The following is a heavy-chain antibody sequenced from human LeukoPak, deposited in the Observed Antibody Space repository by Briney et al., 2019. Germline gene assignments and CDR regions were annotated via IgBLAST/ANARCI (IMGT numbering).Heavy chain of an antibody. V-gene: IGHV3-64*01. D-gene: IGHD2-2*01. CDR1: GFTFSSYS. Sequence: GGSLRLSCAASGFTFSSYSMSWVRQAPGKGLEYVSAISTNGGSTYYANSVEGRFTISRDNSKNTLYLQMGSVRAEDMAVYYCARWGSTSCYDYWGQGTLVTVSS. CDR3: ARWGSTSCYDY. CDR2: ISTNGGST. J-gene: IGHJ4*02.